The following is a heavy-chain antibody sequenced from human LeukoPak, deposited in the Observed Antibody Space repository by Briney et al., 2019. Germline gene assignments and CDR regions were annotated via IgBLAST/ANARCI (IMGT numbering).Heavy chain of an antibody. V-gene: IGHV4-34*01. CDR2: VSHSGST. CDR1: GESYSGFF. CDR3: ARGRTHNWFDP. Sequence: SETLSLTCAINGESYSGFFCTWIRQCPGKGLEWIGEVSHSGSTLYNPSLKSRVTLSVDTFKNHFSLNLSSVTAADTAVYYCARGRTHNWFDPWGQGTLVTVSS. J-gene: IGHJ5*02. D-gene: IGHD3/OR15-3a*01.